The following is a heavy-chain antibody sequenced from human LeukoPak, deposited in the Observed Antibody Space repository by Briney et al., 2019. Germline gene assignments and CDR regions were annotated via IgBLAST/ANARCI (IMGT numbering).Heavy chain of an antibody. J-gene: IGHJ4*02. CDR1: GGSISSYY. D-gene: IGHD3-22*01. CDR3: ARVDYYDSSGPGFDY. Sequence: PSETLSLTCTVSGGSISSYYWSWIRQPPGKGLEWIGYIYYSGSTNYNPSLKSRVTISEDTSKNQFSLKLSSVTAADTAVYYCARVDYYDSSGPGFDYWGQGTLVTVSS. CDR2: IYYSGST. V-gene: IGHV4-59*01.